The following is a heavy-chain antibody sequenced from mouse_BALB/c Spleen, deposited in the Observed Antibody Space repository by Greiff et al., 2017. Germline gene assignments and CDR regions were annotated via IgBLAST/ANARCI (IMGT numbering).Heavy chain of an antibody. D-gene: IGHD2-14*01. J-gene: IGHJ4*01. CDR1: GFTFSSYG. Sequence: EVQRVESGGGLVQPGGSLKLSCAASGFTFSSYGMSWVRQTPDKRLELVATINSNGGSTYYPDSVKGRFTISRDNAKNTLYLQMSSLKSEDTAMYYCARDRVRDAMDYWGQGTSVTVSS. CDR3: ARDRVRDAMDY. V-gene: IGHV5-6-3*01. CDR2: INSNGGST.